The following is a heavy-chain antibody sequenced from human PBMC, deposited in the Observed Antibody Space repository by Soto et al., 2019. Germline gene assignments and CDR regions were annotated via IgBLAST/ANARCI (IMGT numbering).Heavy chain of an antibody. V-gene: IGHV4-31*02. CDR3: QAEDGIRATVPVSAFLLNRSSDL. D-gene: IGHD1-26*01. J-gene: IGHJ2*01. CDR2: IAHSGST. Sequence: QHPGKGLEWIGYIAHSGSTYYTPSLKSRVIISADTSKNQFSLNLTSVTAADTAVFFFQAEDGIRATVPVSAFLLNRSSDL.